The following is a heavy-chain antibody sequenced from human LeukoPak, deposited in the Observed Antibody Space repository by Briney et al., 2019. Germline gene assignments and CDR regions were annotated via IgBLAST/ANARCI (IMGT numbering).Heavy chain of an antibody. V-gene: IGHV4-4*07. J-gene: IGHJ6*02. CDR3: ASYSGSSYFDV. D-gene: IGHD2-15*01. CDR1: GGSISSYS. CDR2: IYGSGST. Sequence: SETLSLTCIVSGGSISSYSWSWIRQPAGKGLEWIGGIYGSGSTNYNPSLKSRVTMSIDTSKNQFSLKLTSVTAADTAVYYCASYSGSSYFDVWGQGTTVTVSS.